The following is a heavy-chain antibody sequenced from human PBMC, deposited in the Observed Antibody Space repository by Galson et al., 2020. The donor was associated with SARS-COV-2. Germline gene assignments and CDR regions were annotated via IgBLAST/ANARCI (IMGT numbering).Heavy chain of an antibody. CDR1: GYYISSGYY. D-gene: IGHD6-13*01. V-gene: IGHV4-38-2*01. Sequence: SETLSLTCAVSGYYISSGYYWGWIRQPPGKGLEWIGSIYHSGSTYYNPSLKSRVTISVDTSKNQFSLKLSSVTAADTAVYYCARAVAAADDAFDIWGQGTMVTVSS. CDR3: ARAVAAADDAFDI. CDR2: IYHSGST. J-gene: IGHJ3*02.